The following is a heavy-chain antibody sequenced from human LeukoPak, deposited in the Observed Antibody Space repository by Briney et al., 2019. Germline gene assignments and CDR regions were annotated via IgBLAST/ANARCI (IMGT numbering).Heavy chain of an antibody. J-gene: IGHJ5*02. CDR1: GFAFSSYA. Sequence: GSLRLSCAASGFAFSSYAMTWVRLAPGKGLEWVSVISISGGVTYYADSVKGRFTISRDNSKNTLYLQMNSLRAEDTAVYYCAKTPSRGWFDPWGQGTLVSVSS. CDR2: ISISGGVT. V-gene: IGHV3-23*01. CDR3: AKTPSRGWFDP. D-gene: IGHD2-15*01.